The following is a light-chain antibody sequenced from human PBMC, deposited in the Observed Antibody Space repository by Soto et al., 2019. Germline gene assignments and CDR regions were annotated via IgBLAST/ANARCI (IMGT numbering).Light chain of an antibody. CDR3: HQRNK. CDR1: QSVSHNY. J-gene: IGKJ5*01. V-gene: IGKV3-11*01. Sequence: DMVLAESPDIVSLSPGERATLSFRASQSVSHNYLAWYQQKPGQAPRLLIYGASNRATGIPARFSGSRSGTDFTLTISSLEPEDFGVYFCHQRNKFGQGTRLETK. CDR2: GAS.